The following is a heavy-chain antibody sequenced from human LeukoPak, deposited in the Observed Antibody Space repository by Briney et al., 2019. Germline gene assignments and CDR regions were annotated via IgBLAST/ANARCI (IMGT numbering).Heavy chain of an antibody. J-gene: IGHJ4*02. CDR1: GFTFSSYA. CDR3: ARQGTGFDY. Sequence: GGSLRLSCVASGFTFSSYAMSWVRQPPGKGLEWVSSIFPSGGEIHYADSVRGRFTISRDNSKSTLSLQMNSLRAEDTAVYYCARQGTGFDYWGQGTLATVSS. D-gene: IGHD3-10*01. V-gene: IGHV3-23*01. CDR2: IFPSGGEI.